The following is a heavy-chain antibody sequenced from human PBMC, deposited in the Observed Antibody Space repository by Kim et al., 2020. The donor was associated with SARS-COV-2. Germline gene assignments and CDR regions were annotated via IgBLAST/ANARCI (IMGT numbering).Heavy chain of an antibody. D-gene: IGHD6-19*01. Sequence: GGSLRLSCAASGFTFDDYTMHWVRQAPGKGLEWVSLISWDGGSTYYADSVKGRFTISRDNSKNSLYLQMNSLRTEDTALYYCAKGGIAVAGTAHFDLWGRGTLVTVSS. J-gene: IGHJ2*01. CDR1: GFTFDDYT. CDR3: AKGGIAVAGTAHFDL. V-gene: IGHV3-43*01. CDR2: ISWDGGST.